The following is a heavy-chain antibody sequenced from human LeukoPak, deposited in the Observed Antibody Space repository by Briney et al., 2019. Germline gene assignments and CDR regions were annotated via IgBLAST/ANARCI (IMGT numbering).Heavy chain of an antibody. CDR1: GGSISSYY. CDR3: AVVPAATYYYGMDV. CDR2: INHSGST. J-gene: IGHJ6*02. V-gene: IGHV4-34*01. Sequence: PSETLSLTCTVSGGSISSYYWSWIRQPPGKGLEWIGEINHSGSTNYNPSLKSRVTISVDTSKNQFSLKLSSVTAADTAVYYCAVVPAATYYYGMDVWGQGTTVTVSS. D-gene: IGHD2-2*01.